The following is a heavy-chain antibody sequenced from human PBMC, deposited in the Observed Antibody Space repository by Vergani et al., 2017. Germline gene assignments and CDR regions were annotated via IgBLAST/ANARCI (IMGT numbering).Heavy chain of an antibody. CDR3: AKDTAPYYYYCMDV. CDR1: GFTFSSYS. D-gene: IGHD2-21*02. V-gene: IGHV3-21*04. J-gene: IGHJ6*03. Sequence: EVQLVESGGGLVKPGGSLRLSCAASGFTFSSYSMSWVRQAPGKGLEWVSSISSSSSYRYYADSVKGRFTISRDNAKNSLYLQMNSLRAEDTALYYCAKDTAPYYYYCMDVWGKGTTVTVSS. CDR2: ISSSSSYR.